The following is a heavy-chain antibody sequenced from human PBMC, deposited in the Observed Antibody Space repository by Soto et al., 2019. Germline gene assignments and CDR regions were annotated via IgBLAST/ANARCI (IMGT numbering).Heavy chain of an antibody. V-gene: IGHV4-39*06. CDR1: GGSISSSSYY. J-gene: IGHJ6*02. Sequence: PSETLSLTCTVSGGSISSSSYYWGWIRQPPGKGLEWIGSIYYSGSTYYKPSLKSRVTMTTDTSTSTAHMELMSLRSDVTAVYYCAREGQAPYYYYGMDVWGQGTAVTVSS. CDR3: AREGQAPYYYYGMDV. CDR2: IYYSGST.